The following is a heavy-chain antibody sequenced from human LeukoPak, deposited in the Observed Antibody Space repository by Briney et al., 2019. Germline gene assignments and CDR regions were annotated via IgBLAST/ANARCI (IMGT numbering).Heavy chain of an antibody. J-gene: IGHJ4*02. CDR2: ISTTSSTI. V-gene: IGHV3-48*01. Sequence: GGSLRLSCETSGFTFSDYTMNWVRQAPGKGLEWVSYISTTSSTIYYADSVKGRFTVSRDNAKNSQYLQMNSLRAEDTAVYYCARDNRDFWSGYYYFDYWGQGSLVTVSS. D-gene: IGHD3-3*01. CDR1: GFTFSDYT. CDR3: ARDNRDFWSGYYYFDY.